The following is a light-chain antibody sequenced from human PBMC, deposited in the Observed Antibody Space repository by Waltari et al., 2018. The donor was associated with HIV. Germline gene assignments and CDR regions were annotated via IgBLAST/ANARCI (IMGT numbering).Light chain of an antibody. CDR3: QSYDSGLSGSV. CDR1: GSNIGAGYE. CDR2: ANS. J-gene: IGLJ2*01. Sequence: QPVLTPPPTVSGGARHGVTISSTGRGSNIGAGYELPWYQQLPGTAPKLLIYANSNRASGVPDRFSGSKFGPSASLAITGLQAEDEANYYCQSYDSGLSGSVFGGGTKLTVL. V-gene: IGLV1-40*01.